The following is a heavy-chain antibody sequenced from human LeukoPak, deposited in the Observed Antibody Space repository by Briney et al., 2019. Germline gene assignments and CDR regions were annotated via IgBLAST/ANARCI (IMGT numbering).Heavy chain of an antibody. Sequence: GGSLRLSCAASGFTFSSYAMSWVRQAPGKGLEWVSAISGSGGSTYYADSVKGRFTISRDNSKNTLYLQMNSLRAEDTAVYYCAKGAAVAGTNGGYFDYWGQGTLVTVSS. CDR2: ISGSGGST. V-gene: IGHV3-23*01. D-gene: IGHD6-19*01. CDR3: AKGAAVAGTNGGYFDY. CDR1: GFTFSSYA. J-gene: IGHJ4*02.